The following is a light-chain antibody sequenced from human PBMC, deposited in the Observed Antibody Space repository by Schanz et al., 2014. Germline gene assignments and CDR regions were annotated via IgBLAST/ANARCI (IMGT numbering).Light chain of an antibody. J-gene: IGKJ4*01. V-gene: IGKV3-15*01. CDR3: QQYNNWPLT. CDR1: QSVSTN. CDR2: GAS. Sequence: VVVTQTPATLSVSPGGTATLSCRASQSVSTNVAWYQQRLGQAPRLLIYGASTRATGLPARFSGSGSGTEFTLTISSLQSEDVAVYYCQQYNNWPLTFGGGTKVEIK.